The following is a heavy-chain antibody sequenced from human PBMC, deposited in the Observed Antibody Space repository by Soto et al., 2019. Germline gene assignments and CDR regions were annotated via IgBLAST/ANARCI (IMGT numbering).Heavy chain of an antibody. D-gene: IGHD2-8*02. CDR1: GFTFSNSC. V-gene: IGHV3-30*03. J-gene: IGHJ4*02. CDR3: TGQIASGY. CDR2: ISFDGSTK. Sequence: QVQLVESGGGVVQPGRSLRLSCAASGFTFSNSCMHWVRQAPVKGLEWVAVISFDGSTKYYADSVKGRFSISRDNSKNTLYLEMNRLRGDDAAVYYCTGQIASGYWGQGTLVTVSS.